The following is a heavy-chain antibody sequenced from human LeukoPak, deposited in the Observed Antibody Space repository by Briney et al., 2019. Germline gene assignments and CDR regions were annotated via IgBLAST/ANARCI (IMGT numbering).Heavy chain of an antibody. CDR1: GFTFSSYA. V-gene: IGHV3-23*01. Sequence: GGSLRLSCAASGFTFSSYAMSWVRQAPGKGLEWVSAISGSGGSTYYADSVKGRFTISRDNSKNTLYLQMNSLRAEDTAVYYCARDSSYGGSGDWGQGTLVTVSS. CDR2: ISGSGGST. J-gene: IGHJ4*02. D-gene: IGHD5-12*01. CDR3: ARDSSYGGSGD.